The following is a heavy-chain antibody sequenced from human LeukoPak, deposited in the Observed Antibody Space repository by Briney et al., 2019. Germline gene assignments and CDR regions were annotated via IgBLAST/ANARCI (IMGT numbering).Heavy chain of an antibody. D-gene: IGHD3-16*01. CDR3: ARGGSFFDS. V-gene: IGHV4-59*01. CDR2: IYYSGSI. Sequence: PSETLSLTYTVSGGSISSYYWSWIRQPPGKGLEWIGYIYYSGSINYSPSLKSRVTISVDTSRNQFSLKLSSVTAADTAVYFCARGGSFFDSWGQGTLVTVSS. J-gene: IGHJ4*02. CDR1: GGSISSYY.